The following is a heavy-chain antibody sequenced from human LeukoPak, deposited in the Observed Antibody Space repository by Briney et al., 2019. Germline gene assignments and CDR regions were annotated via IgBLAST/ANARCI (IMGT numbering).Heavy chain of an antibody. J-gene: IGHJ4*02. CDR1: GFTFDDYA. CDR3: AKSLFSNPFDY. Sequence: GGSLRLSCAASGFTFDDYAMHWVRQAPGKGLEWVSGISWNSDNIGYADSVRGRFTISRDNAKNSLYLQMNSLRAEDTAVYYCAKSLFSNPFDYWGQGTLVTVSS. V-gene: IGHV3-9*01. CDR2: ISWNSDNI. D-gene: IGHD4-11*01.